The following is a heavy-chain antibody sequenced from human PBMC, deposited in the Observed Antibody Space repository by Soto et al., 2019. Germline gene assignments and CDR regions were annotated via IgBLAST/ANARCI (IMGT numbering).Heavy chain of an antibody. V-gene: IGHV4-59*01. CDR3: ARVSRAYYDWAFDY. J-gene: IGHJ4*02. D-gene: IGHD3-22*01. Sequence: QVQLQESGPGLVKPSETLSLTCTVSGGSISSYYWSWIRQPPGKGLEWIGYIYYSGSTNYNPSLKRRVTISVDTSKNQFSLKLSSVTAADTAVYYCARVSRAYYDWAFDYWGQGTLVTVSS. CDR1: GGSISSYY. CDR2: IYYSGST.